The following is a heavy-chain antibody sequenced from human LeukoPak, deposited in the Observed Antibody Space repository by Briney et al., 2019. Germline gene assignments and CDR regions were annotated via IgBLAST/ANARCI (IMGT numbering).Heavy chain of an antibody. J-gene: IGHJ4*02. CDR3: ARVWMGAFGY. CDR2: IYYSGST. V-gene: IGHV4-30-4*08. CDR1: GGSISSGGYY. Sequence: MPSETLSLTCTVSGGSISSGGYYWSWIRQHPGKGPEWIGYIYYSGSTYYNPSLKSRVTISVDTSKNQFSLKLSSVTAADTAVYYCARVWMGAFGYWGQGTLVTVSS. D-gene: IGHD1-26*01.